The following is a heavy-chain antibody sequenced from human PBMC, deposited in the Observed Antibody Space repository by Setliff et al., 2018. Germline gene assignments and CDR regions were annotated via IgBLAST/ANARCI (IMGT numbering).Heavy chain of an antibody. D-gene: IGHD6-19*01. CDR1: GYPFNNYG. J-gene: IGHJ4*02. Sequence: SVKVSCKASGYPFNNYGISWLRQTPGQGLEWMGWIGGHNDDPLFAQKFQGRVTMTTDTSTTTAYMELKSLRSDDTAVDYCARSWRAGALNHFDYWGQGSRVTVSS. CDR3: ARSWRAGALNHFDY. V-gene: IGHV1-18*01. CDR2: IGGHNDDP.